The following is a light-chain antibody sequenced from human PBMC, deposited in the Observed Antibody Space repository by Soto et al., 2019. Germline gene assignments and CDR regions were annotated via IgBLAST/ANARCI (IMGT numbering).Light chain of an antibody. V-gene: IGKV1-39*01. CDR3: QVSDATWT. CDR1: QSISSY. CDR2: AAS. J-gene: IGKJ1*01. Sequence: DIQMTQSPSTLSASVGDRVTITCRASQSISSYLNWYQQKPGKAPKLLIYAASSLQSGVPSRFSGSGSGTDFTLTIGSLQPEDFATYYCQVSDATWTFGQGTKVDIK.